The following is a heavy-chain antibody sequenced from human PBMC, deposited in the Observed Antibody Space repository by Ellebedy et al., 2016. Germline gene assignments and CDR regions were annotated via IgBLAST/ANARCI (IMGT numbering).Heavy chain of an antibody. J-gene: IGHJ4*02. Sequence: SETLSLTCAVSGGSISSGGYSWSWIRQPPGKGLEWIGYIYHIGSTYYNPSLKSRVTISVDRSKNQFSLKLSSLTAADTAVYYCARGGPSIAARGAYYWGQGTLVTVSS. CDR3: ARGGPSIAARGAYY. D-gene: IGHD6-6*01. CDR1: GGSISSGGYS. V-gene: IGHV4-30-2*01. CDR2: IYHIGST.